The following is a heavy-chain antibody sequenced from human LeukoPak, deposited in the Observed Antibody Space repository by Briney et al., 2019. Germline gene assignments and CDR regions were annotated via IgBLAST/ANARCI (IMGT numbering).Heavy chain of an antibody. J-gene: IGHJ4*02. CDR2: INHSGST. CDR3: ARGVRYCSSTSCPRGYFDY. Sequence: SETLSLTCAVYGGSFSGYYRSWIRQPPGKGLEWIGEINHSGSTNYNPSLKSRVTISVDTSKNPFSLKLSSVTAADTAVYYCARGVRYCSSTSCPRGYFDYWGQGTLVTVSS. CDR1: GGSFSGYY. V-gene: IGHV4-34*01. D-gene: IGHD2-2*01.